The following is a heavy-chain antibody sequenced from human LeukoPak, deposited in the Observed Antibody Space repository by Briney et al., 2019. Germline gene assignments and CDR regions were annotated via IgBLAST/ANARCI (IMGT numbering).Heavy chain of an antibody. CDR2: ITYDGNTK. Sequence: GRSLRLSCAASGFAFSNCGMHWVRQAPGKGLEWVAVITYDGNTKYYLDSVKGRFTISRDNSKNTLYLQMSSLRGEDTAVYYCTKDYSSGRYGGIGYWGQGTLVTVSS. CDR1: GFAFSNCG. CDR3: TKDYSSGRYGGIGY. V-gene: IGHV3-30*18. J-gene: IGHJ4*02. D-gene: IGHD6-19*01.